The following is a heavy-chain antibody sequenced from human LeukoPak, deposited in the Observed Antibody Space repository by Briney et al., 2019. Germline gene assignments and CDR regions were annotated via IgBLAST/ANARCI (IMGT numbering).Heavy chain of an antibody. V-gene: IGHV1-69*04. CDR1: GSTFSSYA. D-gene: IGHD5-24*01. CDR3: AKPLQMTALDAFDI. CDR2: IIPILGIA. J-gene: IGHJ3*02. Sequence: GASVKLSCKASGSTFSSYAISWVRQPPGQGLEWMGRIIPILGIANYAQKFQGRVTITADKSTSTAYMELSSLRSEDTAVYYCAKPLQMTALDAFDIWGQGTMVTASS.